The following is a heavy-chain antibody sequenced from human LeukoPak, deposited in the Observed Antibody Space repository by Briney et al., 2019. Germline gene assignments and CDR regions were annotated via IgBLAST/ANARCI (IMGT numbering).Heavy chain of an antibody. J-gene: IGHJ4*02. CDR2: INPNSGGT. CDR1: GYTFTSYA. Sequence: ASVKVSCKASGYTFTSYAMNWVRQAPGQGLEWMGWINPNSGGTNYAQKFQGRVTMTRDTSISTAYMELSRLRSDDTAVYYCASTSAAGRAIDYWGQGTLVTVSS. D-gene: IGHD6-13*01. CDR3: ASTSAAGRAIDY. V-gene: IGHV1-2*02.